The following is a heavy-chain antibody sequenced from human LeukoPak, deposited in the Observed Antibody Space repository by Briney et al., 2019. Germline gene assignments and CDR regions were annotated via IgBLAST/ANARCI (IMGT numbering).Heavy chain of an antibody. CDR1: GYTFTGYY. CDR3: AGGKPYSSGWPPLFHFDY. Sequence: ASVKVSCKPSGYTFTGYYIHWVRQAPGLGLEWMGWINPNSGGTNYAQKFQGRVTMTRDTSISAAYMELSSLRSEDTAVYYCAGGKPYSSGWPPLFHFDYWGQGTLVTVSS. D-gene: IGHD6-19*01. V-gene: IGHV1-2*02. CDR2: INPNSGGT. J-gene: IGHJ4*02.